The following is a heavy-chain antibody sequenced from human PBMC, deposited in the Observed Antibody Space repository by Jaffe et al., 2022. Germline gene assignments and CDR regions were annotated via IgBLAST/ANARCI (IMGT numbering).Heavy chain of an antibody. V-gene: IGHV3-23*01. CDR1: GFRFSSYA. Sequence: EVQLLESGGGLVQPGGSLRLSCAASGFRFSSYAMTWVRQAPGKGLEWVSAISATGGDTPYADSVKGRFTISRDNSRNTLYLQMNSLRAEDMAVYYCAKGGIRFLDYWGQGTLVTVSS. CDR3: AKGGIRFLDY. CDR2: ISATGGDT. J-gene: IGHJ4*02. D-gene: IGHD3-3*01.